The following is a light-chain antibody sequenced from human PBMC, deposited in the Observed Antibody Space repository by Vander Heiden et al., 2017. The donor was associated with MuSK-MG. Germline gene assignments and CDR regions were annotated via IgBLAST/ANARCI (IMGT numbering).Light chain of an antibody. CDR3: QQYKSEPYT. CDR2: KAS. Sequence: DIQLTQSPSTLSASVGDRVTITCRASQSISSWLAWYQQKSGKAPKLLIYKASSLESGVPSRCRGSGSGTEVTLTISSLQPDDFATYYCQQYKSEPYTFGQGTKLEIK. V-gene: IGKV1-5*03. J-gene: IGKJ2*01. CDR1: QSISSW.